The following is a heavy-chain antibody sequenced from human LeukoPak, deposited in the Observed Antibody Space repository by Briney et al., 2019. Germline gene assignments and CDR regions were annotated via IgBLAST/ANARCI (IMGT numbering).Heavy chain of an antibody. Sequence: GESLKISCKGSGYRFTNNWIGWVRQMSGKGLEWVGIINPGDSETRYGPSFQGQVTISVDTSIRTAFLQWSSLKASDTAMYYCARHVDSSSSWIEYGMDVWGQGTTVTVSS. D-gene: IGHD6-6*01. CDR3: ARHVDSSSSWIEYGMDV. J-gene: IGHJ6*02. CDR1: GYRFTNNW. V-gene: IGHV5-51*01. CDR2: INPGDSET.